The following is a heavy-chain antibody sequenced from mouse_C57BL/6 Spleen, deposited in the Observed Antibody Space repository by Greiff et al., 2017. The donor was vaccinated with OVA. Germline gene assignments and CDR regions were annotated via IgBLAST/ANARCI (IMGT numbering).Heavy chain of an antibody. CDR3: ARDTPGAMDY. Sequence: EVKLVESGGGLVKPGGSLKLSCAASGFTFSSYAMSWVRQTPEKRLEWVATISDGGSYTYYPDNVKGRFTISRDNAKNNLYLQMSNLKSEDTAMYYCARDTPGAMDYWGQGTSVTVSS. J-gene: IGHJ4*01. CDR2: ISDGGSYT. CDR1: GFTFSSYA. V-gene: IGHV5-4*01.